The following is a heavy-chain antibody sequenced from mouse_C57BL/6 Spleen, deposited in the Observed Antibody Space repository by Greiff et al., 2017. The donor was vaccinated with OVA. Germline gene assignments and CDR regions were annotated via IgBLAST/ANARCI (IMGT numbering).Heavy chain of an antibody. CDR3: ESRGQTWFAY. CDR2: INPNYGTT. J-gene: IGHJ3*01. V-gene: IGHV1-39*01. Sequence: VQLQQSGPELVKPGASVKISCKASGYSFTDYNMNWVKQSNGKSLEWIGVINPNYGTTSYNQKFKGKATLTVDKSSSTAYMQLNSLTSEDSAVYYGESRGQTWFAYWGQGTLVTVSA. CDR1: GYSFTDYN. D-gene: IGHD3-3*01.